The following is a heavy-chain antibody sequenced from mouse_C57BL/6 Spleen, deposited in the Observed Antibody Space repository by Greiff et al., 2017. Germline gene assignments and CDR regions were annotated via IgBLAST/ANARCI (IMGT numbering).Heavy chain of an antibody. J-gene: IGHJ2*01. D-gene: IGHD1-1*01. Sequence: EVMLVESGGGLVKPGGSLKLSCAASGFTFSDYGMHWVRQSPEKGLEWVAQIRLKSDNYATHYAESVKGRFTISRDDSKSSVYLQMNNLRAEDTGIYYCTGGYGSSWRYYFDYWGQGTTLTVSS. V-gene: IGHV6-3*01. CDR2: IRLKSDNYAT. CDR3: TGGYGSSWRYYFDY. CDR1: GFTFSDYG.